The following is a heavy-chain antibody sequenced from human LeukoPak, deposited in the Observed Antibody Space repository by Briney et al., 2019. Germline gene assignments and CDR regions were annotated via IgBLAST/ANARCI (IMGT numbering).Heavy chain of an antibody. Sequence: SETLSLTCAVYGGSFSGYYWSWIRQPPGKGLEWIGEINHSGSTNYNPSLKSRVTISVDTSKNQFSLKLSSVTAADTAVYYCARVGGPYNYGYYYAMDVWGQGTTVTVSS. CDR1: GGSFSGYY. CDR3: ARVGGPYNYGYYYAMDV. D-gene: IGHD3-10*01. J-gene: IGHJ6*02. CDR2: INHSGST. V-gene: IGHV4-34*01.